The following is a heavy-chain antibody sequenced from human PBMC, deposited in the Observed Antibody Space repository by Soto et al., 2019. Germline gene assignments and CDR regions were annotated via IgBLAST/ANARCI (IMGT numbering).Heavy chain of an antibody. J-gene: IGHJ5*02. V-gene: IGHV4-59*01. CDR1: GGSISSYY. CDR2: IYYSGST. Sequence: SETLSLTCTVSGGSISSYYWNWIRQPPGKGLEWIGYIYYSGSTNYNPSLQSRVTISVDTSKNQFSLKLSSVTAADTAMYYCARSVGISSWYGNWFDPWGQGTLVTVSS. D-gene: IGHD6-13*01. CDR3: ARSVGISSWYGNWFDP.